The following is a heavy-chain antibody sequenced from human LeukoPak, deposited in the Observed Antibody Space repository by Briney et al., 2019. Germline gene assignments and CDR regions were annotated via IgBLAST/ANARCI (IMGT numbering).Heavy chain of an antibody. D-gene: IGHD1-1*01. CDR1: GGSISSYY. Sequence: PSETLPLTCTVSGGSISSYYWSWIRQPAGKGLEWIGRIYTSGSTNYNPSLKSRVTMSVDTSKNQFSLKLSSVTAADTAVYYCARERGVLTPPIIDYWGQGTLVTISS. J-gene: IGHJ4*02. CDR2: IYTSGST. V-gene: IGHV4-4*07. CDR3: ARERGVLTPPIIDY.